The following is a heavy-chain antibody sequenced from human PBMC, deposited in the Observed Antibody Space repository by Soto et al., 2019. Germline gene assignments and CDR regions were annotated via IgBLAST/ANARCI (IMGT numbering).Heavy chain of an antibody. D-gene: IGHD3-22*01. CDR2: IYSGGST. Sequence: GGSLRLSCAASGFTVSSNYMSWVRQAPGKGLEWVSVIYSGGSTYYADSVKGRFTISRDNSKNTLYLQMNSLRAEDTAVYYCARVSISSGYYYYYGMDVWGQGTTVTVSS. V-gene: IGHV3-53*01. CDR3: ARVSISSGYYYYYGMDV. J-gene: IGHJ6*02. CDR1: GFTVSSNY.